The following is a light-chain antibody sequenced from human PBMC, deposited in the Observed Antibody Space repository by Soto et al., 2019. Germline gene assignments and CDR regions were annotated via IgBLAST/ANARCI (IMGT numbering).Light chain of an antibody. CDR3: QHYNNWPRT. Sequence: EIVMTQSPATLSVSPGERATLSCRASQSVSSNLAWYQQKPGQAPRLLIYGASTRATSIPARFSGSGSGPESTLTISSLRSEDFAVYCCQHYNNWPRTFGQGTKVEIK. CDR1: QSVSSN. CDR2: GAS. V-gene: IGKV3-15*01. J-gene: IGKJ1*01.